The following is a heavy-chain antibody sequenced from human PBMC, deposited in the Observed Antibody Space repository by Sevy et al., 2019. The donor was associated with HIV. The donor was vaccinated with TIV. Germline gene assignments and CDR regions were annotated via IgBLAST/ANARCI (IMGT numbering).Heavy chain of an antibody. CDR1: GFTFDDYA. J-gene: IGHJ3*02. Sequence: GGSLRLSCAASGFTFDDYAMHWVRQAPGKGLEWVSLISWDGGSTYYADSVKGRFTISRDNSKNSLYLQMNSLRVEDTALYYCAKGLGYYDILTDRNRGDAFDIWGQGTMVTVSS. D-gene: IGHD3-9*01. CDR3: AKGLGYYDILTDRNRGDAFDI. CDR2: ISWDGGST. V-gene: IGHV3-43D*03.